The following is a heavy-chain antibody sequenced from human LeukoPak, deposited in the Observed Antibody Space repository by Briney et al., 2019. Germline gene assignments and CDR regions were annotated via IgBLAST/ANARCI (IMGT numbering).Heavy chain of an antibody. CDR3: ARNGELLDY. Sequence: GGSLRLSCAASGFIFSRDSMNWVRQAQWISYISRDSDIRYYADSVRGRFHTSRDNARNSLYLQMNSLRADDTAMYYCARNGELLDYWGQGTLVTVSS. CDR2: ISRDSDIR. V-gene: IGHV3-48*01. J-gene: IGHJ4*02. D-gene: IGHD1-26*01. CDR1: GFIFSRDS.